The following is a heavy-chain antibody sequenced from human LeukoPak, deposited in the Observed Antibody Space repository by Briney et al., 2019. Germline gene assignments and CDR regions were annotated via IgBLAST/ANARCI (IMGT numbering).Heavy chain of an antibody. Sequence: SETLSLTCAVYGGSFSGYYWSWIRQPPGKGLEWIGNIHNSESTYYNPSLKSRVTMSVDTSKNQFSLKLSSVTAADTAVYYCARQVTFGYAFAYYFDYWGQGSLVTVSS. CDR1: GGSFSGYY. J-gene: IGHJ4*02. CDR3: ARQVTFGYAFAYYFDY. CDR2: IHNSEST. V-gene: IGHV4-34*01. D-gene: IGHD5-18*01.